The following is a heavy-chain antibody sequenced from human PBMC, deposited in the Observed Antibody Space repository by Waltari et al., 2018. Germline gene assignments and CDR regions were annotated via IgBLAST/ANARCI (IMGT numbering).Heavy chain of an antibody. J-gene: IGHJ6*02. CDR3: ARGYSSCYLPIYYGMDV. D-gene: IGHD6-25*01. V-gene: IGHV4-59*01. Sequence: QVQLQESGPGLVKPSATLSLTCSVSGGSLRSSYWSWIRQPPGKGLEWIGYIYYSGSTNYTPSLKSRVTISVDTSKKQFSLKLSSVTTADTAVYYCARGYSSCYLPIYYGMDVWGQGTTVTVSS. CDR1: GGSLRSSY. CDR2: IYYSGST.